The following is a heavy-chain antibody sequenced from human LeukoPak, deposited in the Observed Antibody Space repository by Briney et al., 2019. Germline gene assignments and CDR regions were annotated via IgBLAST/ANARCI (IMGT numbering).Heavy chain of an antibody. CDR1: GFTFSSYG. D-gene: IGHD6-6*01. Sequence: GGSLRLSCAASGFTFSSYGMHWVRQATGKGLEWVAVISYDGSNKYYADSVKGRFTISRDNSKNTLYLQMNSLRAEDTAVYYCAKEYSSSSVDYWGQGTLVTVSS. CDR2: ISYDGSNK. CDR3: AKEYSSSSVDY. J-gene: IGHJ4*02. V-gene: IGHV3-30*18.